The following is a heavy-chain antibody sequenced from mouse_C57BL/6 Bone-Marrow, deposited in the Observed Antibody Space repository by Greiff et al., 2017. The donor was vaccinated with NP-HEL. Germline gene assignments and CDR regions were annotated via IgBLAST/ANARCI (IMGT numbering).Heavy chain of an antibody. D-gene: IGHD1-1*01. J-gene: IGHJ2*01. CDR3: ARNYGSSYDY. CDR1: GYSFTGYY. Sequence: VQLQQSGPELVKPGASVKISCKASGYSFTGYYMNWVKQSPEKSLEWIGEINPSTGGTTYNQKFKAKATLTVDKSSSTAYMQLKSLTSEDSAVYYCARNYGSSYDYWGQGTTLTVSP. CDR2: INPSTGGT. V-gene: IGHV1-42*01.